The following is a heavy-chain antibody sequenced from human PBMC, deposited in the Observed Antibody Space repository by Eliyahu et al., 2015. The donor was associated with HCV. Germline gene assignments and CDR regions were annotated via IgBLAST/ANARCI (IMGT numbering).Heavy chain of an antibody. CDR1: GFTFSSYP. CDR2: LSASGDRT. CDR3: AKDWNWGSGY. V-gene: IGHV3-23*01. D-gene: IGHD7-27*01. Sequence: EVQLLESGGGLVQPGGSLRLSCAASGFTFSSYPMTWVRQAPGEGAGWVSTLSASGDRTFYADSVKGRFTISRDNSKNALYLEMNSLRDEDTAVYYCAKDWNWGSGYWGQGTLVTVSS. J-gene: IGHJ4*02.